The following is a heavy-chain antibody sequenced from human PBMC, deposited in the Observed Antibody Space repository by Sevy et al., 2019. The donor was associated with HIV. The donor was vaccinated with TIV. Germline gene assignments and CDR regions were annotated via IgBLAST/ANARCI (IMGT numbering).Heavy chain of an antibody. J-gene: IGHJ5*02. CDR1: GYSFTSYW. CDR2: IYPGDSDT. CDR3: ARLSYYDSQRNEASTRYWFDP. V-gene: IGHV5-51*01. D-gene: IGHD3-22*01. Sequence: GESLKISCKGSGYSFTSYWIGWVRQMPGKGLEWMGIIYPGDSDTRYSPSFQGQVTISADKSISTAYLQWSSLKASDTAMYYCARLSYYDSQRNEASTRYWFDPWGQGTLVTVSS.